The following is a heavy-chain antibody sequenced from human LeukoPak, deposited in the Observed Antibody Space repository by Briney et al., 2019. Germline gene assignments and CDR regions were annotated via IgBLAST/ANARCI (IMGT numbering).Heavy chain of an antibody. CDR1: GYTFTSYG. CDR3: AREDDPSPYFDY. J-gene: IGHJ4*02. Sequence: ASVKVSCKASGYTFTSYGISWVRQAPGQGLEWMGWISAYNGNTNYAQKLQGRVTMTTDTSTSTVYMELRRLRSDDTAVYYCAREDDPSPYFDYWGQGTLVTVSS. V-gene: IGHV1-18*01. CDR2: ISAYNGNT.